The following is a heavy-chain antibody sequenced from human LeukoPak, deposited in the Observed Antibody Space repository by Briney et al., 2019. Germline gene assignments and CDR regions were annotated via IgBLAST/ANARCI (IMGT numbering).Heavy chain of an antibody. D-gene: IGHD1-26*01. V-gene: IGHV3-23*01. J-gene: IGHJ4*02. Sequence: GGSLRLYCAASGFTFSSYAMSWVRQAPGKGLEWVSTIAGSGATTYYADSVKGRFTISRDNSKNTLYLQMNSLRAEDTAVYYCAKYIVGNSDSYWGQGTLVTVSS. CDR3: AKYIVGNSDSY. CDR2: IAGSGATT. CDR1: GFTFSSYA.